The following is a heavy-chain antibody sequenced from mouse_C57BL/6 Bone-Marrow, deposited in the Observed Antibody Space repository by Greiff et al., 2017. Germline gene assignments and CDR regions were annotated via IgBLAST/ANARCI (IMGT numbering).Heavy chain of an antibody. D-gene: IGHD3-3*01. Sequence: HVKQSGPELVKPGASVKISCKASGYSFTDYNMNWVKQSNGKSLEWIGVINPNYGTTSYNQKFKGKATLTVDQSSSTAYMQLNSLTSEDSAVYYCARWRGLGKYYFDYWGQGTTLTVSS. CDR1: GYSFTDYN. J-gene: IGHJ2*01. CDR2: INPNYGTT. CDR3: ARWRGLGKYYFDY. V-gene: IGHV1-39*01.